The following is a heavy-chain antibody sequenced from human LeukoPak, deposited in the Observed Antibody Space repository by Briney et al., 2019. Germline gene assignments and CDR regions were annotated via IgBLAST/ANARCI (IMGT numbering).Heavy chain of an antibody. CDR1: GFTFSSYS. CDR3: ARRGRGTATRAFLFDY. CDR2: ISSSSSYI. J-gene: IGHJ4*02. V-gene: IGHV3-21*01. Sequence: GGSLRLSCAASGFTFSSYSMNWVRQAPGKGLEWVSSISSSSSYIYYAESVKGRFTISRDNAKNSLYLQMNSLRAEDTAVYYCARRGRGTATRAFLFDYWGQGTLVTVSS. D-gene: IGHD1-7*01.